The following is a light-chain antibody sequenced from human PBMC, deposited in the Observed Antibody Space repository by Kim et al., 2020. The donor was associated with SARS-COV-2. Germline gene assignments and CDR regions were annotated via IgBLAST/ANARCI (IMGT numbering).Light chain of an antibody. CDR1: QSVGNS. J-gene: IGKJ4*01. CDR3: QQRYDWPLT. V-gene: IGKV3-11*01. CDR2: ETS. Sequence: LSPGERATLPCRASQSVGNSLAWFQKKPGQAPRLLIFETSNRDTGIPARFSGSGSGTGFTLTISSLEPEDFAVYYCQQRYDWPLTFGGGTKVDIK.